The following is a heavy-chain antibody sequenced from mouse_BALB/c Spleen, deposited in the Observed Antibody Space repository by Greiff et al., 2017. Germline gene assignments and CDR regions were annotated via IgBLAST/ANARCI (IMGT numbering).Heavy chain of an antibody. CDR3: ARGVYGSSYAWFAY. CDR1: GFAFSSYD. D-gene: IGHD1-1*01. V-gene: IGHV5-12-1*01. J-gene: IGHJ3*01. Sequence: EVQVVESGGGLVKPGGSLKLSCAASGFAFSSYDMSWVRQTPEKRLEWVAYISSGGGSTYYPDTVKGRFTISRDNAKNTLYLQMSSLKSEDTAMYYCARGVYGSSYAWFAYWGQGTLVTVSA. CDR2: ISSGGGST.